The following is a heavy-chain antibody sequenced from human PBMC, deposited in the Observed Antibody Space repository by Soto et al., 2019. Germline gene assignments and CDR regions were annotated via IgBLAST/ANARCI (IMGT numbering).Heavy chain of an antibody. D-gene: IGHD6-19*01. J-gene: IGHJ4*02. Sequence: QVQLQESGPGLVKPSGTLSLTCAVSGGSISSSNWWTWVRQPPGKGLEWIGEVFHSGSTNSKSYLKSTVSISVDKSKNQLSLKLSSVTAADTAVYYCATATVPGSAFDYWGQGTLVTVSS. CDR3: ATATVPGSAFDY. CDR2: VFHSGST. CDR1: GGSISSSNW. V-gene: IGHV4-4*02.